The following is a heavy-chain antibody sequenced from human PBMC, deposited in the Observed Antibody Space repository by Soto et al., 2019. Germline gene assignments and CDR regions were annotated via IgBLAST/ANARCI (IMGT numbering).Heavy chain of an antibody. Sequence: QAQLEQSGPEVKRPGASLKVSCKASAYTFTSYYISWVRQAPGQGLEWIGWINAFDDDTNYSQKFQDRVTMTAHRSTDTAYLDLRSLGSDDTAIYYCARNLYGRAFDIWGQGTMVTVSS. V-gene: IGHV1-18*04. CDR2: INAFDDDT. CDR1: AYTFTSYY. J-gene: IGHJ3*02. D-gene: IGHD2-8*01. CDR3: ARNLYGRAFDI.